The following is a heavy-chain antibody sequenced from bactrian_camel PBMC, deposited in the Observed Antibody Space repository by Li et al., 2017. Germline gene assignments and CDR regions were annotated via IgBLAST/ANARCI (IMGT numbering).Heavy chain of an antibody. V-gene: IGHV3S1*01. CDR2: IYTGDGST. D-gene: IGHD4*01. CDR1: GYTSVNYC. Sequence: QVQLVESGGGSVQARGSLRLSCAASGYTSVNYCMAWFRRAPGKEREGVAGIYTGDGSTYYGDPAKGRFTISQDGADNTVYLQMNDLKPEDTAMYYCAASRLGSTINWRHERRWGYWGQGTQVTVS. J-gene: IGHJ4*01. CDR3: AASRLGSTINWRHERRWGY.